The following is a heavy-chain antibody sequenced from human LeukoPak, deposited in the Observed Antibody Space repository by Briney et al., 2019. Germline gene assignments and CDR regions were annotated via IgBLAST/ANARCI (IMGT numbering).Heavy chain of an antibody. J-gene: IGHJ6*02. V-gene: IGHV4-59*08. CDR1: GGSISSYC. Sequence: SETLSLTCTVSGGSISSYCWSWIRQPPGKGLEWIGYIYYSGSTNYNPSLKSRVTISVDTSKNQFSLKLSPVTAADTAVYYCARHVGYCSSTSCYYYYGMDVWGQGTTVTVSS. D-gene: IGHD2-2*01. CDR3: ARHVGYCSSTSCYYYYGMDV. CDR2: IYYSGST.